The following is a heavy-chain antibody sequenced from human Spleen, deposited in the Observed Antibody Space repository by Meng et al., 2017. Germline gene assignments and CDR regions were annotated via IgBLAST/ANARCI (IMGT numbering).Heavy chain of an antibody. CDR3: ARGSQLNLYYFDY. CDR1: GYTFTGYY. V-gene: IGHV1-2*02. J-gene: IGHJ4*02. Sequence: ASVKVSCKASGYTFTGYYMHWVRQAPGQGLEWMGWINPNSGGTNYAQKFQGRVTMTRDTSISTAYMELSSLRSEDTTVYYCARGSQLNLYYFDYWGQGTQVTVSS. D-gene: IGHD1-1*01. CDR2: INPNSGGT.